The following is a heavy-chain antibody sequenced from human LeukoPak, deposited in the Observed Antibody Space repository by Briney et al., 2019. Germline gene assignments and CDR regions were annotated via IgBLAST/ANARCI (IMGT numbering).Heavy chain of an antibody. V-gene: IGHV4-39*07. CDR2: IFYSGST. J-gene: IGHJ4*02. CDR3: ARDRYGGNPVDY. D-gene: IGHD4-23*01. Sequence: SETLSLTCTVSGGSISTSNYYWGWIRQPPGKGLEWIGNIFYSGSTYYSPSLKSRVTISVDTSKNQFSLKLSSVTAADTAVYYCARDRYGGNPVDYWGQGTLVTVSS. CDR1: GGSISTSNYY.